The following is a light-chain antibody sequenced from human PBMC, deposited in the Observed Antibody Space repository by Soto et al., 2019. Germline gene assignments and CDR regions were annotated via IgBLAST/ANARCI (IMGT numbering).Light chain of an antibody. V-gene: IGLV1-51*01. J-gene: IGLJ1*01. Sequence: QSVLTQPPSVSAAPGQKFTISCSGSSSNIGNNYVSWYQQLPGTAPKLLIYDNNKRPSGIPDRFSGSKSGTSATLGITGLQTGDEADYYCGTWDSSLSAGVFGTGTKLTVL. CDR2: DNN. CDR1: SSNIGNNY. CDR3: GTWDSSLSAGV.